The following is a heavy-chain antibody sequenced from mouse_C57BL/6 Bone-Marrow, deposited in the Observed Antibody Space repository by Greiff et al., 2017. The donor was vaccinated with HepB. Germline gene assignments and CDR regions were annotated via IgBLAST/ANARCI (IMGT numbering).Heavy chain of an antibody. V-gene: IGHV1-69*01. D-gene: IGHD2-4*01. J-gene: IGHJ2*01. CDR1: GYTFTSYW. CDR3: ARLIDYDDFDY. Sequence: VQLQQSGAELVMPGASVKLSCKASGYTFTSYWMHWVKQRPGQGLEWIGEIDPSDSYTNYNQKFKGKSTLTVDKSSSTAYMQLSSLTSEDSAVYYCARLIDYDDFDYWGQGTTLTVSS. CDR2: IDPSDSYT.